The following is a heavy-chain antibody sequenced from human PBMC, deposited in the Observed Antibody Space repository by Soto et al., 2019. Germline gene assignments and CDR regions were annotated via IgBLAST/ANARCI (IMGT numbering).Heavy chain of an antibody. CDR1: GGSFSGYY. Sequence: PSETLSLTCAVYGGSFSGYYWSWIRQPPGKGLEWIGEINHSGSTNYNPSLKSRVTISVDTSKNQFSLKLGSVTAADTAVYYCARAGTTLRSDPFVKYYFDYWGQGTLVTVSS. CDR2: INHSGST. J-gene: IGHJ4*02. D-gene: IGHD1-7*01. V-gene: IGHV4-34*01. CDR3: ARAGTTLRSDPFVKYYFDY.